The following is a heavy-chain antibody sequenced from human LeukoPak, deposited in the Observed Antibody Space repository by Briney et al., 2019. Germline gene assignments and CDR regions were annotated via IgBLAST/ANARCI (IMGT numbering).Heavy chain of an antibody. CDR3: AREKENYYGSGSYPN. D-gene: IGHD3-10*01. CDR1: GSXXXYY. V-gene: IGHV4-34*01. J-gene: IGHJ4*02. Sequence: GSXXXYYWSWIRQPPGKGLEWIGEINHSGSTNYNPSLKSRVTISVDTSKNQFSLKLSSVTAADTAVYYCAREKENYYGSGSYPNWGQGTLVTVSS. CDR2: INHSGST.